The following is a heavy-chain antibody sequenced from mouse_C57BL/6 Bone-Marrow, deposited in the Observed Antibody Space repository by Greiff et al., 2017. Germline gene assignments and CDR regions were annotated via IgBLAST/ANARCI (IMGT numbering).Heavy chain of an antibody. J-gene: IGHJ1*03. V-gene: IGHV1-62-2*01. CDR1: GYTFTEYT. Sequence: QVQLQQSGAELVKPGASVKLSCKASGYTFTEYTIHWVKQRSGQGLEWIGWFYPGSGSIKYNEKFKDKATLTADKSSSTVYMELSRLTSEDSAVYFCARHEGPYYYGSRRGYCDVWGTGTTGTVSS. CDR3: ARHEGPYYYGSRRGYCDV. D-gene: IGHD1-1*01. CDR2: FYPGSGSI.